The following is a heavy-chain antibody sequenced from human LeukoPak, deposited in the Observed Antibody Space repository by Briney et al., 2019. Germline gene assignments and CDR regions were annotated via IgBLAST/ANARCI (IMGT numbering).Heavy chain of an antibody. CDR1: GGTFSSYA. CDR2: IIPIFGTA. J-gene: IGHJ6*02. V-gene: IGHV1-69*13. CDR3: AADMVRDQDYYGMDV. Sequence: SVKVSCKASGGTFSSYAISWVRQAPGQGLEWMGGIIPIFGTANYAQKFQGRVTITADESTSTAYMELSSLRSEDTAVYYCAADMVRDQDYYGMDVWGQGTTVTVSS. D-gene: IGHD3-10*01.